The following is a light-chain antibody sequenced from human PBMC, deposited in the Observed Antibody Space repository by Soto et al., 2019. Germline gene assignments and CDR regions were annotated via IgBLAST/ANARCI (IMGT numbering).Light chain of an antibody. CDR2: DAS. Sequence: ELTQSQSFMAASVGDSVTISCRASQSIGDWLAWYQQKPGKAPKLLIYDASNLETGVPSRFSGSGSGTDFTFTISSLQPEDIATYYCQQYDNLPITFGQGTRLEIK. CDR3: QQYDNLPIT. J-gene: IGKJ5*01. V-gene: IGKV1-33*01. CDR1: QSIGDW.